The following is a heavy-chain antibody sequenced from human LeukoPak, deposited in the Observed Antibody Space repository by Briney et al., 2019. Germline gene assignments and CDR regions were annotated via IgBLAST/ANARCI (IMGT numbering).Heavy chain of an antibody. J-gene: IGHJ4*02. CDR1: GGSMRSYY. V-gene: IGHV4-59*08. CDR3: ARHGRIGYCSSTSCYTFDH. Sequence: SETLSLTCTVSGGSMRSYYWSWIRQPPGKGLELIGYVYYSGTANYNPSLESRVTILVDTSKNQFSLNLSSVTAADTAVYYCARHGRIGYCSSTSCYTFDHWGQGTLVTVSS. CDR2: VYYSGTA. D-gene: IGHD2-2*02.